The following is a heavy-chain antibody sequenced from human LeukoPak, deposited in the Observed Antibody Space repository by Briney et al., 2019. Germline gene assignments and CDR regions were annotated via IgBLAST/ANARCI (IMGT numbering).Heavy chain of an antibody. Sequence: GRSLRLSCAASGFTFDDYAMHWVRPAPGKGLEWVSGISWNSGSIGYADSVKGRFTISRDNAKNSLYLQMNSLRAEDTALYYCAKGLLWFGELLSSFDYWGQGTLVTVSS. D-gene: IGHD3-10*01. J-gene: IGHJ4*02. CDR2: ISWNSGSI. V-gene: IGHV3-9*01. CDR1: GFTFDDYA. CDR3: AKGLLWFGELLSSFDY.